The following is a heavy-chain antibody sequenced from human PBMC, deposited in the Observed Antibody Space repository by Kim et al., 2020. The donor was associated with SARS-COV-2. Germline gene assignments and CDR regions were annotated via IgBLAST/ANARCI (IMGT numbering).Heavy chain of an antibody. CDR1: GYTFTSYG. J-gene: IGHJ4*02. D-gene: IGHD3-10*01. CDR2: ISAYNSNT. V-gene: IGHV1-18*01. Sequence: ASVKVSCKASGYTFTSYGISWVRQAPGQGLEWMGWISAYNSNTNYAQKLQGRVTMTTDTSTSTAYMELRSLRSDDTAVYYCARTEDIYYGSGSSDYWGQGTLVTVSS. CDR3: ARTEDIYYGSGSSDY.